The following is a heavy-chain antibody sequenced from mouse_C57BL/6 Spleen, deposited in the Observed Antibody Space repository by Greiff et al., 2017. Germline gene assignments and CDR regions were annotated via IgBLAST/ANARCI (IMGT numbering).Heavy chain of an antibody. CDR2: INYDGSST. J-gene: IGHJ3*01. CDR3: ARIYYDYDRTFFAY. CDR1: GFTFSDYY. V-gene: IGHV5-16*01. Sequence: EVQRVESEGGLVQPGSSMKLSCTASGFTFSDYYMAWVRQVPEKGLEWVANINYDGSSTYYLDSLKSRFIISRDNAKNILYLQMSSLKSEDTATYYCARIYYDYDRTFFAYWGQGTLVTVSA. D-gene: IGHD2-4*01.